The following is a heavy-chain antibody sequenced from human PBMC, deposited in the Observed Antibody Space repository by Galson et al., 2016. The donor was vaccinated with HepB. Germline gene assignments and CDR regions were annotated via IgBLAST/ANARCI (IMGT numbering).Heavy chain of an antibody. D-gene: IGHD5-12*01. CDR3: VRESGYNYFDF. CDR2: TYYKFKWYN. V-gene: IGHV6-1*01. Sequence: CAISGDSVSSNNVAWNWIRQSPSRGLEWLGRTYYKFKWYNDYAVSVESRITIKPDTPKNQFSLQLNSVTPDDTAVYFCVRESGYNYFDFWGQGALVTVSS. J-gene: IGHJ4*02. CDR1: GDSVSSNNVA.